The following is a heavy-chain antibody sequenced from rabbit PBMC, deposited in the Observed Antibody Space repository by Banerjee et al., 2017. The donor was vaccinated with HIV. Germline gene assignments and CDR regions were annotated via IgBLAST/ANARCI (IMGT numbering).Heavy chain of an antibody. CDR2: INTSSGNT. J-gene: IGHJ4*01. CDR3: ARGSTYYYYFAL. D-gene: IGHD8-1*01. V-gene: IGHV1S40*01. Sequence: PGKGLEWIACINTSSGNTVYASWAKGRFTISRTSSTTVTLQMTSLTAADTATYFCARGSTYYYYFALWGPGTLVTVS.